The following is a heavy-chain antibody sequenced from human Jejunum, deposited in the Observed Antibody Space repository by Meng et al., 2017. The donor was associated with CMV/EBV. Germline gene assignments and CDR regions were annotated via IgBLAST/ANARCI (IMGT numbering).Heavy chain of an antibody. D-gene: IGHD2/OR15-2a*01. CDR2: ISPSSNYI. J-gene: IGHJ4*02. CDR3: AKESMARNYFDY. Sequence: SVFTFRTYTMNWFRQAPGKGLEWFSSISPSSNYIYYADSVKGRFTISRDNAKNSLYLEMNSLRADDTAVYYCAKESMARNYFDYWGQGTLVTVSS. CDR1: VFTFRTYT. V-gene: IGHV3-21*01.